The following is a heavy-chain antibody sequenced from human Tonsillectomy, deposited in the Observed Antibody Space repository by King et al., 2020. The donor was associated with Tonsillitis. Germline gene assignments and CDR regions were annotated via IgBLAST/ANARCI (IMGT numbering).Heavy chain of an antibody. V-gene: IGHV3-23*04. J-gene: IGHJ4*02. CDR3: ARGGPGTYYRFDY. D-gene: IGHD3-10*01. Sequence: VQLVESGGGLVQPGGSLRLSCAASGFAFSSYALNWVRQAPGKGLQWVSTISISGTNTYYADAVDGRFTISRDISKTTLHLHMNSLRPDDTAVYYCARGGPGTYYRFDYWGQGTLVAVSS. CDR2: ISISGTNT. CDR1: GFAFSSYA.